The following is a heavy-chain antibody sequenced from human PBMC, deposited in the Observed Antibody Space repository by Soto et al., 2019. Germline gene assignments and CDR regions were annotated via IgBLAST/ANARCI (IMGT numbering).Heavy chain of an antibody. CDR3: ARSGDSCSGSSCYLGDWFDP. J-gene: IGHJ5*02. CDR1: GGSISSYY. D-gene: IGHD2-2*01. CDR2: VYYSGYT. V-gene: IGHV4-59*12. Sequence: SETLSLTCSVSGGSISSYYWSWIRQPPGKGLEWMGYVYYSGYTNYNPSLKSRVTISVDTSKNQFSLKLTSVTAADTAVYYCARSGDSCSGSSCYLGDWFDPWGQGTLVTVSS.